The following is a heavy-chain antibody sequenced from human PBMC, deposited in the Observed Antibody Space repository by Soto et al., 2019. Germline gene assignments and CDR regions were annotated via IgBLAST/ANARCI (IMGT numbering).Heavy chain of an antibody. CDR3: TRVSGGNYYSD. J-gene: IGHJ3*01. Sequence: EVHLVESGGGLVQPGGSLRLSCAASGFTFSSYDMHWVRQATGKGLEWVSKIGTAGDTYYPDSVKGRFTISRENAKNSLHLQMNSLRAGDTAVYYCTRVSGGNYYSDWGPGTKVTVSS. D-gene: IGHD1-26*01. V-gene: IGHV3-13*01. CDR2: IGTAGDT. CDR1: GFTFSSYD.